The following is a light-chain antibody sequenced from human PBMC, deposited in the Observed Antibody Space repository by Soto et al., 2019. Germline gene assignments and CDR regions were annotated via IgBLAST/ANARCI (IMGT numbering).Light chain of an antibody. CDR3: QHYNFWPHT. J-gene: IGKJ5*01. Sequence: EFVLTQSPGTLSLSPGERATLYCRASQTVRNNYLAWYQQKPGQAPRLLIYRASTRATGVPARFSGSGSGTEFTLTISSLQSEDVSVYFCQHYNFWPHTFGQGTRLEIK. CDR1: QTVRNN. CDR2: RAS. V-gene: IGKV3-15*01.